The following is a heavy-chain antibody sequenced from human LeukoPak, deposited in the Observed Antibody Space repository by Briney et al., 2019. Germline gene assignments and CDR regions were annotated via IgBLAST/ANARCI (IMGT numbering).Heavy chain of an antibody. CDR3: ARGMMPDWFDF. CDR1: GGSINNYY. CDR2: IFEIGNT. J-gene: IGHJ5*01. D-gene: IGHD2-2*01. Sequence: PSETLSLTCSVSGGSINNYYWTWIRQPPGKGLEWVGYIFEIGNTNYNPSLKSRVTVSLETSKNQFPLRLNSVTAADTAVYYCARGMMPDWFDFWGQGTLVTVSS. V-gene: IGHV4-59*01.